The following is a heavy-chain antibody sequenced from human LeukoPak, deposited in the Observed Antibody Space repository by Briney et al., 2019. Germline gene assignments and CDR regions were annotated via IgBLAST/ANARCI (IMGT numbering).Heavy chain of an antibody. CDR2: ISWNSGSI. CDR3: AKDYSRFHSSWYFCYFDY. V-gene: IGHV3-9*01. CDR1: GFTFDDYA. J-gene: IGHJ4*02. Sequence: GGSLRLSCAASGFTFDDYAMHWVRQAPGKGLEWVSGISWNSGSIGYADSVKDRFTISRDNAKNSLYLQMNSLRAEDTALYYCAKDYSRFHSSWYFCYFDYWGQGTLVTVSS. D-gene: IGHD6-13*01.